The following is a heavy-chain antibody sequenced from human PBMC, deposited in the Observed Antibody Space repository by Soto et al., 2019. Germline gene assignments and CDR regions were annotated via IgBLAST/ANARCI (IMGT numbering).Heavy chain of an antibody. CDR2: IYHNGST. V-gene: IGHV4-4*02. Sequence: QVQLQESGPGLAKPSGTLSLTCAVSGGSITSPNWWSWVRQSPKKGLEWLGEIYHNGSTNYNPSLKSRVTISVDKSKNQSSLELRSVTAADTAVYYCARARGAIFGVVIRNWFDPWGQGTLVTVSS. J-gene: IGHJ5*02. D-gene: IGHD3-3*01. CDR3: ARARGAIFGVVIRNWFDP. CDR1: GGSITSPNW.